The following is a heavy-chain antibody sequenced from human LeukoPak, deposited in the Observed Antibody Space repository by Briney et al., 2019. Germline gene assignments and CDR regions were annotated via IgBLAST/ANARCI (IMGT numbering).Heavy chain of an antibody. CDR1: GFTFNTYW. J-gene: IGHJ2*01. CDR2: INSDGSST. V-gene: IGHV3-74*01. Sequence: GGSLRLSCAVSGFTFNTYWMHWVRQAPGKSLEWVSRINSDGSSTTYGASLEGRFTVSRDNAKNTLYLRIDNLRAEDSAVYYCTRTTVTADWYFDVWGRGTRVTVSS. CDR3: TRTTVTADWYFDV. D-gene: IGHD4-11*01.